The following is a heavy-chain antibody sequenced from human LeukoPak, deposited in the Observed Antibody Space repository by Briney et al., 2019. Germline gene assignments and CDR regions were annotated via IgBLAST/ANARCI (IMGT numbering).Heavy chain of an antibody. J-gene: IGHJ4*02. CDR1: GYTFTSYG. CDR3: ARGTGSSWSLTFDY. Sequence: ASVKVSCKASGYTFTSYGISWVRQAPGQGLEWMGWINTNTGNPTYAQGFTGRFVFSLDTSVSTAYLQISSLKAEDTAVYYCARGTGSSWSLTFDYWGQGTLVTVSS. CDR2: INTNTGNP. V-gene: IGHV7-4-1*02. D-gene: IGHD6-13*01.